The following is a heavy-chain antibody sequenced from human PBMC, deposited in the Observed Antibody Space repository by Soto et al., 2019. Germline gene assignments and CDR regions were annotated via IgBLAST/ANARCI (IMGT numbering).Heavy chain of an antibody. D-gene: IGHD6-19*01. Sequence: QVQLVQSGAEVKKPGSSVKVSCKASGGTFSSYTISWVRQAPGQGLEWMGRIIPILGIANYAQKFQGRVTITADKSTSTAYMELSSLRSEDTAVYYCASVGGWPDFDYWGQGTLVTVSS. CDR1: GGTFSSYT. V-gene: IGHV1-69*02. J-gene: IGHJ4*02. CDR2: IIPILGIA. CDR3: ASVGGWPDFDY.